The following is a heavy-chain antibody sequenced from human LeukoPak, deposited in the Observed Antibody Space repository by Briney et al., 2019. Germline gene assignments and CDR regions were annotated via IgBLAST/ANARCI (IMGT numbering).Heavy chain of an antibody. CDR2: INDIGVST. CDR1: GFTFSNYA. V-gene: IGHV3-23*01. D-gene: IGHD6-13*01. Sequence: GGSLRLSCAASGFTFSNYATSWVRQAPGKGLEWVSAINDIGVSTYYADSVKGRFTVSRDNSKNTLYLQMNSLRAENTAVYYCAKGLIAAAGGAFDIWGQGTMVTVSS. J-gene: IGHJ3*02. CDR3: AKGLIAAAGGAFDI.